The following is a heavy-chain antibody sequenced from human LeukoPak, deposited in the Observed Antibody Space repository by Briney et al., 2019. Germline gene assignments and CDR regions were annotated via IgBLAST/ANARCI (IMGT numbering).Heavy chain of an antibody. Sequence: SVKVSCKASGGTFSSYAISWVRQAPRQGLEWMGGIIPIFGTANYAQKFQGRVTITADESTSTAYMELSSLRSEDTAVYYCARDRGLLSTFDYWGQGTLVTVSS. D-gene: IGHD3-10*01. J-gene: IGHJ4*02. CDR1: GGTFSSYA. CDR2: IIPIFGTA. V-gene: IGHV1-69*13. CDR3: ARDRGLLSTFDY.